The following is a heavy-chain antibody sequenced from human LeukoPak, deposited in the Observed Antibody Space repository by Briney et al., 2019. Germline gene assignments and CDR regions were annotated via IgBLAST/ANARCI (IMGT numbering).Heavy chain of an antibody. Sequence: ASLKVSFKAACGTFSSYAISSVRAARGQALEWMGGSIPIFGTANYAQKFQGRVTITADESTSTAYMELSSLRSEDTAVYYCARGESGAPNWYFDLWGRGTLVTVSS. V-gene: IGHV1-69*13. J-gene: IGHJ2*01. D-gene: IGHD2/OR15-2a*01. CDR2: SIPIFGTA. CDR1: CGTFSSYA. CDR3: ARGESGAPNWYFDL.